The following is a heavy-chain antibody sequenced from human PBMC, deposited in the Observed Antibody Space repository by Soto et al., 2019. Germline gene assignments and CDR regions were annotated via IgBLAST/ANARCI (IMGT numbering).Heavy chain of an antibody. CDR3: ARDWQLEPRDAFDI. V-gene: IGHV1-18*01. Sequence: EASVKVSCKASGYTFTSYGISWVRQAPGQGLEWMGWISAYNGNTNYAQKLQGRVTMTTDTSTSTAYMELRSLRSDDTAVYYCARDWQLEPRDAFDIWGQGTMVTVSS. J-gene: IGHJ3*02. CDR2: ISAYNGNT. D-gene: IGHD1-1*01. CDR1: GYTFTSYG.